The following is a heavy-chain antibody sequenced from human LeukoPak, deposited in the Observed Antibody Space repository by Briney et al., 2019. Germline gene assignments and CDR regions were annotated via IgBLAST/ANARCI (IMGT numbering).Heavy chain of an antibody. J-gene: IGHJ6*03. CDR3: AKDGEDDFWSGSSSGYMDV. CDR1: GFTFSSYS. D-gene: IGHD3-3*01. CDR2: ISSSSSYI. Sequence: GGSLRLSCAASGFTFSSYSMNWVRQAPGKGLEWVSSISSSSSYIYYADSVKGRFTISRDNSKNTLYLQMNSLRAEDTAVYYCAKDGEDDFWSGSSSGYMDVWGKGTTVTVSS. V-gene: IGHV3-21*04.